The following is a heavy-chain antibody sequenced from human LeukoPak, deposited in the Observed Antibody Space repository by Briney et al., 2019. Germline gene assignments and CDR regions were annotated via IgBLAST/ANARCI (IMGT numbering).Heavy chain of an antibody. CDR2: IYYSGST. Sequence: PSETLSLTCTVSGXSISSSGYYWGWIRQPPGKGLEWIGTIYYSGSTYYNPSLKSRVTISVDTYKNQFSLKLSSVTAADTAVYYCARFRTLTTHFDYWGQGTLVTVSS. CDR3: ARFRTLTTHFDY. CDR1: GXSISSSGYY. J-gene: IGHJ4*02. D-gene: IGHD4-11*01. V-gene: IGHV4-39*01.